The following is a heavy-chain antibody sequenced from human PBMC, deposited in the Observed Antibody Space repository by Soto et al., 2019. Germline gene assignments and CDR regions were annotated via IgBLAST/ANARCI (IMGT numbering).Heavy chain of an antibody. J-gene: IGHJ5*02. D-gene: IGHD3-9*01. Sequence: ASVKVSCKASGYTFTGYYMHWVRQAPGQGLEWMGWINPNSGGTNYAQKFQGWVTMTRDTSISTAYMELSRLRSDDTAVYYCARGPGYDILTGYYRGLFGCFDPWRQGTLVSVS. CDR2: INPNSGGT. V-gene: IGHV1-2*04. CDR1: GYTFTGYY. CDR3: ARGPGYDILTGYYRGLFGCFDP.